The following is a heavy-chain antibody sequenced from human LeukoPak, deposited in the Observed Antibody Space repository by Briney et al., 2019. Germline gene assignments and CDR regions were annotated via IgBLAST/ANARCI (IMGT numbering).Heavy chain of an antibody. J-gene: IGHJ4*02. Sequence: SETLSLTCTVSGGSISSYYWTWIRQPPGKGLEWIGYIYYSGSTSYNPSLKSRVTTSVDTSKNQFSLKLSSVTAADMAVYYCATSYGSNFYWGQGTLVTVSS. V-gene: IGHV4-59*08. CDR1: GGSISSYY. D-gene: IGHD6-19*01. CDR2: IYYSGST. CDR3: ATSYGSNFY.